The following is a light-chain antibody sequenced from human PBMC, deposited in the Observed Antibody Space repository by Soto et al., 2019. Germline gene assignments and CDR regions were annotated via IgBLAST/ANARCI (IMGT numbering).Light chain of an antibody. Sequence: EILMTQSPATLSLSPGEGVTLSCRAAQDVTNSVAWYQQKSGQAPRLLIYDASARASGVSARFSGSGSGTDFTPTLSGLQAEDFAVYFCQQYIRRPLSFGQGTRLEIK. CDR1: QDVTNS. CDR2: DAS. CDR3: QQYIRRPLS. V-gene: IGKV3-15*01. J-gene: IGKJ5*01.